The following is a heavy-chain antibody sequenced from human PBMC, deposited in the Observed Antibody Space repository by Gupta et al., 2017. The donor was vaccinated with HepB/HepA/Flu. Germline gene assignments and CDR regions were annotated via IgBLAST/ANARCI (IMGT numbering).Heavy chain of an antibody. V-gene: IGHV4-31*03. CDR2: SYYRGSA. J-gene: IGHJ4*01. D-gene: IGHD2-2*01. CDR3: ARAKFPYCSNTPCSQEHYFDC. Sequence: HVHLHESVPGLVKPSQTLSLTCPVSGGSITSVGYYWSWIRQHPGKGLEWLGHSYYRGSANYNTYIESRRTRAEDTSRNNFSMKRNARKAADRVVFVGARAKFPYCSNTPCSQEHYFDCWGHGNLVTVS. CDR1: GGSITSVGYY.